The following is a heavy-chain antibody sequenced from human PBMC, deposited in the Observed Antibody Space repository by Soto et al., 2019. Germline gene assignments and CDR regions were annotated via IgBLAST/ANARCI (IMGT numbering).Heavy chain of an antibody. CDR3: AKDKGMTAAPEDAFDT. J-gene: IGHJ3*02. Sequence: PGGSLRLSCAASGVTFSSYAMSWVRQAPGKGLEWVSAISGSGGSTYYADSVKGRFTISRDNSENTLYRQMNSLRAEDTAVYYSAKDKGMTAAPEDAFDTWGQGTMVTVSS. V-gene: IGHV3-23*01. D-gene: IGHD2-21*02. CDR1: GVTFSSYA. CDR2: ISGSGGST.